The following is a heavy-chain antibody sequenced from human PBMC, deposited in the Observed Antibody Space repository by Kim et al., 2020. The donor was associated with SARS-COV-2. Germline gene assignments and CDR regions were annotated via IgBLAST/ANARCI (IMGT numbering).Heavy chain of an antibody. J-gene: IGHJ4*02. D-gene: IGHD3-10*01. CDR1: GGSFSGYY. CDR3: ARRLSNTSGWGSHYCDL. CDR2: INHSGRT. V-gene: IGHV4-34*01. Sequence: SETLSLTCAAYGGSFSGYYWSWIRQPPGKGLEWIVEINHSGRTNYNPSLKSRVTISVDTSKNQFSLKLTSVTAADTAVYFCARRLSNTSGWGSHYCDLWGQGILVTVSS.